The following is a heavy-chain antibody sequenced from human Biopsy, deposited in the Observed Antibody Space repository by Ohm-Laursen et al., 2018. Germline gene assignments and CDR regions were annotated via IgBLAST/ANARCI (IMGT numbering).Heavy chain of an antibody. Sequence: SLRLSCTASGFTFNNYGMQWARQAPGKGLEWVAFIFYDGSNTYYADSVEGRFTISRDNSRDTLYLQMSSLRAEDTAVYYCAKDRYNYTPIGGFSMDVWGQGTTVTVSS. J-gene: IGHJ6*02. V-gene: IGHV3-30*18. D-gene: IGHD5-18*01. CDR3: AKDRYNYTPIGGFSMDV. CDR1: GFTFNNYG. CDR2: IFYDGSNT.